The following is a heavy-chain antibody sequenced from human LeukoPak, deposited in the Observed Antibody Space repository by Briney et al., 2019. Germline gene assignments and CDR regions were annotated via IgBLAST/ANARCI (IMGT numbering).Heavy chain of an antibody. Sequence: GGSLRLSCAASGFTFSSYSMNWVRQAPGKGLEWVSSISSSSSYIYYADSVKGRFTISRDNAKNSLYLQMNSLRAEDTAVYYCARDRSIQLPFDYWGQGTLVTVSS. CDR2: ISSSSSYI. CDR1: GFTFSSYS. V-gene: IGHV3-21*01. D-gene: IGHD5-18*01. J-gene: IGHJ4*02. CDR3: ARDRSIQLPFDY.